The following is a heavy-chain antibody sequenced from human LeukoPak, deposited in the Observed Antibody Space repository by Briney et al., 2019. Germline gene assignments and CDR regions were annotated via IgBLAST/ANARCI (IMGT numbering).Heavy chain of an antibody. D-gene: IGHD2-2*01. CDR1: GFTFSSYS. V-gene: IGHV3-21*01. CDR2: IISSSSYI. Sequence: GGSLRLSCAASGFTFSSYSMNWVRQAPGKGLEWVSSIISSSSYIYYADSVKGRFTISRDNAKNSLYLQMNSLRAEDTAVYYCARNDQLLYYYYYYMDVWGKGTTVTVSS. J-gene: IGHJ6*03. CDR3: ARNDQLLYYYYYYMDV.